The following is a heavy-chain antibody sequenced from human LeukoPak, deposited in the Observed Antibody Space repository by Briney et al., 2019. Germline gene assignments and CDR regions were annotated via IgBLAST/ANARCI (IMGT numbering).Heavy chain of an antibody. Sequence: SETLSLTCTVPGGSISSSSYYWGWTRQPPGKGLEWIGRIYYSGDTYYNPSLKSRPVTISVDTSKSQFSLRLSSVTAADTAVYYCARHQWHYYYYMGVWGKGSTVTVSS. D-gene: IGHD6-19*01. CDR1: GGSISSSSYY. V-gene: IGHV4-39*01. CDR3: ARHQWHYYYYMGV. J-gene: IGHJ6*03. CDR2: IYYSGDT.